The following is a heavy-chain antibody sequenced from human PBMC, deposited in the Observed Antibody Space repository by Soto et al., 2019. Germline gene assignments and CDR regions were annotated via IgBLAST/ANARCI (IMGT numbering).Heavy chain of an antibody. J-gene: IGHJ5*02. CDR2: INPSGEDT. CDR1: GSTFSNYY. CDR3: AKYYYGTSGPYDP. Sequence: ASVKVSCKASGSTFSNYYMHWVRQAPGQGLEWMGIINPSGEDTNYAQKFQGRVTMTRDTSTSTVYMELSSLTSEDTAVYYCAKYYYGTSGPYDPWGQVTLVTVSS. D-gene: IGHD3-10*01. V-gene: IGHV1-46*01.